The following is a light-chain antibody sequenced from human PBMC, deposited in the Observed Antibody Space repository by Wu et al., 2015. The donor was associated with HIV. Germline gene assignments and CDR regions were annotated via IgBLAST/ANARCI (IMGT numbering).Light chain of an antibody. Sequence: DIQMTQSPSTLSASIGDRVTITCRASESLNSRLAWYQQKPGKAPQLLIYWPSTLESVVPSRFSGSGSETEFTLTISSLQPDDFATYYCQQYTSYSAWTFGQGTKVEIK. CDR3: QQYTSYSAWT. CDR2: WPS. V-gene: IGKV1-5*03. J-gene: IGKJ1*01. CDR1: ESLNSR.